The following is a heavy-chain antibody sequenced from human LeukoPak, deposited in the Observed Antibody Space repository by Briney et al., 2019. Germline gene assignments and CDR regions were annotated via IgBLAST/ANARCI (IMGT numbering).Heavy chain of an antibody. Sequence: SETLSLTCSVSDGSMKSYHWSWIRQPAGKGLEWIGRIYTSGSTDYNPSLMSRVTMSVDTSKNQFSLKLSSVTAADTAAYYCARHGIAAAGTSYYYWGQGTLVTVFS. CDR1: DGSMKSYH. D-gene: IGHD6-13*01. V-gene: IGHV4-4*07. CDR3: ARHGIAAAGTSYYY. J-gene: IGHJ4*02. CDR2: IYTSGST.